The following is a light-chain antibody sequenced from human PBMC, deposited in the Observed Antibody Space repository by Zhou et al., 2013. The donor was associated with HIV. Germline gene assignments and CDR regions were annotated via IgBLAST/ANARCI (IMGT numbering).Light chain of an antibody. CDR2: DAS. CDR1: QSVSSY. Sequence: DIVLTQSPATLSLSPGERATLSCRASQSVSSYLAWYQQKPGQAPRLLIFDASNRAAGIPARFSGSGSGIDFTLTISSLEPEDSAVYYCQQRSNWLWTFGQGTKVEIK. CDR3: QQRSNWLWT. V-gene: IGKV3-11*01. J-gene: IGKJ1*01.